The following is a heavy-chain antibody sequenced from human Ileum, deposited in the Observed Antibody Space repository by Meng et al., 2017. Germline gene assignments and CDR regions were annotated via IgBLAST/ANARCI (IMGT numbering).Heavy chain of an antibody. V-gene: IGHV4-4*02. Sequence: QVQLQESGPGLVTPSGTLSLPCAVSGGSISSSIWWSWVRQPPEKGLEWIGEIHHSGTTNYSPSLKSRLTISVDKSKNQFSLKLQSVTAADTAVYFCARGVVSGSHYNTYWGQGILVTVSS. D-gene: IGHD3-10*01. CDR3: ARGVVSGSHYNTY. CDR1: GGSISSSIW. J-gene: IGHJ4*02. CDR2: IHHSGTT.